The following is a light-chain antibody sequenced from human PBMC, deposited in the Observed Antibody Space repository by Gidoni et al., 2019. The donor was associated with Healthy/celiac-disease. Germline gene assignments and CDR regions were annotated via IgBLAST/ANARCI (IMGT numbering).Light chain of an antibody. J-gene: IGKJ2*01. CDR1: QSVSSN. Sequence: EIVMTQSPATLSVSPGERATLSCRASQSVSSNLAWYQQKPGQAPRLLIYGASTRATVIPAGFSGSGSGTEFTLTISSLQSEDFAVYYCQQYNNWPPYTFGQGTKLKIK. CDR3: QQYNNWPPYT. V-gene: IGKV3-15*01. CDR2: GAS.